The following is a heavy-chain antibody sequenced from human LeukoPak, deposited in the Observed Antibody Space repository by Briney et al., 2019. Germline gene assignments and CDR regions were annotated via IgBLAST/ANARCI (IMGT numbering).Heavy chain of an antibody. V-gene: IGHV4-59*01. D-gene: IGHD3-10*01. J-gene: IGHJ1*01. CDR2: IYYSGST. CDR3: ARDGYYGSGSYEPEYFQH. CDR1: GGSISSYY. Sequence: SETLSLTCTVSGGSISSYYWSWIRQPPGKGLEWIGYIYYSGSTNYNPSLKSRVTISVDTSKNQFSLKLSSVTAADTAVYYCARDGYYGSGSYEPEYFQHWGQGTLVTVSS.